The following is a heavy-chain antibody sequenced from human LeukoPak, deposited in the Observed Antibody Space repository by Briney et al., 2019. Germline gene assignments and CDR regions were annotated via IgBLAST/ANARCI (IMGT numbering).Heavy chain of an antibody. D-gene: IGHD6-19*01. CDR1: GYTFTGYY. J-gene: IGHJ4*02. Sequence: ASVKVSCKASGYTFTGYYMHWVRQAPGQGLEWMGWINPNSGGTNYAQKFQGRVTMTRDTSISTAYMELSRLRSDDTAVYYCARDGYSSGWPTGGFDYWGQGTLVTVSS. CDR2: INPNSGGT. CDR3: ARDGYSSGWPTGGFDY. V-gene: IGHV1-2*02.